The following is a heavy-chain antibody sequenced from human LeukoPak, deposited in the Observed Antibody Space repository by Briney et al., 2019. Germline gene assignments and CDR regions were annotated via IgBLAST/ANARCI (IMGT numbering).Heavy chain of an antibody. CDR2: ISGSGSTI. V-gene: IGHV3-11*01. D-gene: IGHD1-26*01. Sequence: PGGSLRLSCAASGFTFSDYYMSWIRQAPGKGLEWVSYISGSGSTIYYTDSVRGRFTISRDSAKNSLYLQMNSLRAEDTAAYYCTREALRYDYWGQGTLVTVSS. CDR1: GFTFSDYY. CDR3: TREALRYDY. J-gene: IGHJ4*02.